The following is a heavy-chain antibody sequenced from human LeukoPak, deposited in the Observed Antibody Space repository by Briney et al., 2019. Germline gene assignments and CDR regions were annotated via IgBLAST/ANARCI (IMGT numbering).Heavy chain of an antibody. J-gene: IGHJ4*02. V-gene: IGHV1-3*03. D-gene: IGHD5-12*01. CDR2: INTGNGNT. CDR1: GYTFTNYA. Sequence: ASVKVSCKASGYTFTNYAMHWVRQAPGQRLEWMGWINTGNGNTKYSQEFQGRVTITRDTSANTAYMELSSLRAEDTAVYYCAKDDFRSHIVATGRGLLSYWGQGTLVTVSS. CDR3: AKDDFRSHIVATGRGLLSY.